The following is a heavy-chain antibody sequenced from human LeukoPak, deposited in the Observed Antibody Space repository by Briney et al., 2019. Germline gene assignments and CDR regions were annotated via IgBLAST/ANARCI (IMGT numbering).Heavy chain of an antibody. J-gene: IGHJ6*03. CDR2: INPNSGGT. Sequence: ASVKVSCKASGYTFTGYYMHWVRQALGQGLEWMGWINPNSGGTNYAQKFQGRVTMTRDTSISTAYMELSRLRSDDTAVYYCASLPYPSSSGYYSDEATRRSYYYYMDVWGKGTTVTVSS. V-gene: IGHV1-2*02. CDR1: GYTFTGYY. CDR3: ASLPYPSSSGYYSDEATRRSYYYYMDV. D-gene: IGHD3-22*01.